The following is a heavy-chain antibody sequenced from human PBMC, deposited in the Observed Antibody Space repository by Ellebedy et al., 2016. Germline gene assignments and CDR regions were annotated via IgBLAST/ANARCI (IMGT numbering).Heavy chain of an antibody. Sequence: SETLSLTXAVYGGSFSGYYWIWIRQPPGKGFEWIGEINHSGSSNHNPSLKGRLTMSVDMSQNQFSLRLRSVTAADTAVYYCARVGGYMVRSFYYYYMDVWGKGTTVTVSS. CDR1: GGSFSGYY. D-gene: IGHD3-10*01. J-gene: IGHJ6*03. CDR3: ARVGGYMVRSFYYYYMDV. V-gene: IGHV4-34*01. CDR2: INHSGSS.